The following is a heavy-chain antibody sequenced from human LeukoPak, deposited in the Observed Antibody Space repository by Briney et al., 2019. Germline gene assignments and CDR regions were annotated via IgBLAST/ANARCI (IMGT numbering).Heavy chain of an antibody. D-gene: IGHD2-15*01. V-gene: IGHV1-69*13. Sequence: ASVKGSCKASGGTFSSYAISWVRQAPGQGLEWMGGIIPIFGTANYAQKFQGRVTITADESTSTAYMELSSLRSEDTAVYYCARYCSGGSCEGWGQGTLVTVSS. CDR2: IIPIFGTA. J-gene: IGHJ4*02. CDR3: ARYCSGGSCEG. CDR1: GGTFSSYA.